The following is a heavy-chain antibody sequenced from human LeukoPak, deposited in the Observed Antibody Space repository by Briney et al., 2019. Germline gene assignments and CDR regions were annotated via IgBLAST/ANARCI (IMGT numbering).Heavy chain of an antibody. V-gene: IGHV4-59*01. D-gene: IGHD5-18*01. CDR2: IYYSGST. J-gene: IGHJ3*02. Sequence: SETLSLTCTVSGGSISSYYWSWIRQPPGKRLEWIGYIYYSGSTSYNPSLKSRVTISVGTSKNQISLKLSSVTAADTAVYYCARDLGVMVRAFDIWGQGTMVTVSS. CDR1: GGSISSYY. CDR3: ARDLGVMVRAFDI.